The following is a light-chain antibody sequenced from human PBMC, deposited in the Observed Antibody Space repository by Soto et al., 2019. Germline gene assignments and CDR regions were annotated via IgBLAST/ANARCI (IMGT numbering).Light chain of an antibody. V-gene: IGKV1-5*03. CDR1: QSMSNW. CDR3: QQYVLFPYT. J-gene: IGKJ2*01. Sequence: DIQMTQSPSTLSASVGDTVTITSRASQSMSNWLAWYQQKPGQAPKLLIHKASTLESGVPSRFSGSGSGTELALTISRLQPDDLATFECQQYVLFPYTFGHGTKLEIK. CDR2: KAS.